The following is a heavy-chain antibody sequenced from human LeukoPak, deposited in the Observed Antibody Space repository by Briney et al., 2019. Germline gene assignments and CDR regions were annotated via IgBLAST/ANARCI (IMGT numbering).Heavy chain of an antibody. CDR1: GFTFSIYG. CDR2: ISENGGNT. D-gene: IGHD4-17*01. J-gene: IGHJ4*02. V-gene: IGHV3-23*01. CDR3: ASVGGYGDYFDY. Sequence: GGSLRLSCAASGFTFSIYGMGWVRQAPGKGLERVSSISENGGNTYYADSAKGRFTISRDNSKNTLNLQMNSLRTEDTAVYYCASVGGYGDYFDYWGQGTLVTVSS.